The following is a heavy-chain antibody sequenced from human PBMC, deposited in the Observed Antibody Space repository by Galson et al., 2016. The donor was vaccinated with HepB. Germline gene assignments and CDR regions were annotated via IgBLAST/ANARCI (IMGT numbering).Heavy chain of an antibody. CDR2: IRGGTTNT. J-gene: IGHJ4*02. V-gene: IGHV3-48*02. Sequence: SLRLSCAASGFTFSTYSMNWVRQAPGKGLEWIAYIRGGTTNTDYAVSVKGRFTISRDDATNSLFLQMNSLRDEDTANYYCARDHDWAFDYWGQGTLVSVSS. CDR3: ARDHDWAFDY. D-gene: IGHD3-9*01. CDR1: GFTFSTYS.